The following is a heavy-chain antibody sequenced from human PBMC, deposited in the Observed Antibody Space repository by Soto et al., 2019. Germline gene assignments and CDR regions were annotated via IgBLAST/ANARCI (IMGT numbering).Heavy chain of an antibody. Sequence: LPETLSLTCTVSGGSISSYYWSWIRQPPGKGLEWIGYIYYSGSTNYNPSLKSRVTISVDTSKNQFSLKLSSVTAADTAVYYCARSSLPVVRGVIWFDPWGQGTLVTVSS. D-gene: IGHD3-10*01. CDR2: IYYSGST. CDR3: ARSSLPVVRGVIWFDP. J-gene: IGHJ5*02. V-gene: IGHV4-59*08. CDR1: GGSISSYY.